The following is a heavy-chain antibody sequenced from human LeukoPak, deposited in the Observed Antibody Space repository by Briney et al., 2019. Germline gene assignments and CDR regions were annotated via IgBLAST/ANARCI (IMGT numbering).Heavy chain of an antibody. Sequence: SETLSLTCTVSGGSISSGDYYWSWIRQPPGKGLEWIGYIYYSGSTYYNPSLKSRVTISVDTSKNQFSLKLSSVTAADTAVYYCARLFRGSSSFDYWGQGTLVTVSS. D-gene: IGHD6-13*01. CDR3: ARLFRGSSSFDY. CDR1: GGSISSGDYY. CDR2: IYYSGST. J-gene: IGHJ4*02. V-gene: IGHV4-30-4*08.